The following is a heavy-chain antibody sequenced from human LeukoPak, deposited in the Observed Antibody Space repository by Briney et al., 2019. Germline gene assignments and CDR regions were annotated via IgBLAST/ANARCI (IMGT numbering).Heavy chain of an antibody. D-gene: IGHD2-2*01. CDR3: ASTDCSSTSCYVGEYFQH. J-gene: IGHJ1*01. CDR1: GGTFSSYA. Sequence: SVKVSFKASGGTFSSYAISWVRQAPGQGVEWMGGIIPIFGTANYAQKFPGRVTITADESTSTAYMELSSLRSEDTAVYYCASTDCSSTSCYVGEYFQHWGQGTLVTVSS. V-gene: IGHV1-69*13. CDR2: IIPIFGTA.